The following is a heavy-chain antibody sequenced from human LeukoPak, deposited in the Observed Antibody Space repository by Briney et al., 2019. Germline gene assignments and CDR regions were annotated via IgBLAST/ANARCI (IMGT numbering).Heavy chain of an antibody. D-gene: IGHD3-10*01. V-gene: IGHV4-34*01. J-gene: IGHJ4*02. CDR3: ARGDGYGSGSYPLFDY. CDR1: GGSSSGYY. CDR2: INHSGST. Sequence: PSETLSLTCAVYGGSSSGYYWSWIRQPPGKGLEWIGEINHSGSTNYNPSLKSRVTISVDTSKNQFSLKLSSVTAADTAVYYCARGDGYGSGSYPLFDYWGQGTLVTVSS.